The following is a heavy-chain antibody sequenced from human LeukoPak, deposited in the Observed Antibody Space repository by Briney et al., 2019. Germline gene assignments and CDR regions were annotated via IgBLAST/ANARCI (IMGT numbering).Heavy chain of an antibody. J-gene: IGHJ6*02. D-gene: IGHD3-10*01. CDR2: IYTSGST. Sequence: SSETLSLTCSVSGGSISSGSYYWRWIRQPAGKGLEWIERIYTSGSTNYNPSLKSRVTISVDTSKNQFSLKLSSVTVADTAVYYCASRLKWFGEIWGMDVWGQGTTVTVSS. CDR1: GGSISSGSYY. V-gene: IGHV4-61*02. CDR3: ASRLKWFGEIWGMDV.